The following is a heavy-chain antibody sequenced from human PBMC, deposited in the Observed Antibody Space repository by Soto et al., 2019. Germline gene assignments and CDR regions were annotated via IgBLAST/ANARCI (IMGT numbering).Heavy chain of an antibody. CDR3: SKTADPFYYYYYYMAV. CDR1: GFTFSSYA. CDR2: ISGSGGST. D-gene: IGHD2-21*02. J-gene: IGHJ6*03. Sequence: EVQLLESGGGLVQPGGSLRLSCAASGFTFSSYAMSWVRQAPGKGLEWVSAISGSGGSTYYADSVKGRFTISRDNSKNTLYLQMNSLRAEDTAVYYCSKTADPFYYYYYYMAVWGKGTTVTVSS. V-gene: IGHV3-23*01.